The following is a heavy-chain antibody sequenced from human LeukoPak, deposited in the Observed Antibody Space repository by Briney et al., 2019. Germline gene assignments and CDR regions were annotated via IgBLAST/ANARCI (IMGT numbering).Heavy chain of an antibody. V-gene: IGHV4-34*01. CDR1: GGSFSGYY. CDR3: ARGRYYDSSGYSRYYYYYGMDV. D-gene: IGHD3-22*01. CDR2: INHSGST. Sequence: PSETLSLTCAVYGGSFSGYYWSWIRQPPGKGLEWIGEINHSGSTNYNPSLKSRVTISVDTSKNQFSLKLSSVTAADTAVYYCARGRYYDSSGYSRYYYYYGMDVWGQGTTVTASS. J-gene: IGHJ6*02.